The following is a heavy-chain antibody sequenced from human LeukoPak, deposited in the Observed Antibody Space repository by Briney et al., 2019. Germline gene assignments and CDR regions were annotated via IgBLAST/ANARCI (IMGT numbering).Heavy chain of an antibody. CDR3: AKELSSSSWYHSSYDY. CDR2: ISYDGSNK. D-gene: IGHD6-13*01. J-gene: IGHJ4*02. V-gene: IGHV3-30*18. CDR1: GFTFSSYG. Sequence: PGGSLRLSCAASGFTFSSYGMHRVRQAPGKGLEWVAVISYDGSNKYYADSVKGRFTISRGNSKNTLYLQMNSLRAEDTAVYYCAKELSSSSWYHSSYDYWGQGTLVTVSS.